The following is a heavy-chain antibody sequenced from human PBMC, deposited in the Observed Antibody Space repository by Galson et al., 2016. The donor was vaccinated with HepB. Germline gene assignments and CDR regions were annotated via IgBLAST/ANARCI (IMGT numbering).Heavy chain of an antibody. V-gene: IGHV3-66*01. CDR3: ARDYDHCGADPM. CDR1: GFSVSTTY. CDR2: IFSGGTT. D-gene: IGHD2-21*02. Sequence: SLRLSCAASGFSVSTTYMAWVRQSPGKGLESVSAIFSGGTTFYADSLMGRFTISRDSSSNTLYLQMRSLRAEDTAVYYCARDYDHCGADPMGAQGTLVTVSS. J-gene: IGHJ4*02.